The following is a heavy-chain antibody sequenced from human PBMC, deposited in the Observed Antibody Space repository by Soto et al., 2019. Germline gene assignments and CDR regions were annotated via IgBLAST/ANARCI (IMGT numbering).Heavy chain of an antibody. CDR3: ARIGTLDWIDDY. V-gene: IGHV1-69*12. J-gene: IGHJ4*02. CDR2: IIPRYGTT. D-gene: IGHD1-1*01. Sequence: QVQLVQSGAEVKKPGSSVKVSCKASGGTFRSYVTSWLRQAPGQGLEWLGGIIPRYGTTYYAQTFQGRVTISADESTSTAFMELSSLRSEDTAVYYCARIGTLDWIDDYWGQGTLVTVSS. CDR1: GGTFRSYV.